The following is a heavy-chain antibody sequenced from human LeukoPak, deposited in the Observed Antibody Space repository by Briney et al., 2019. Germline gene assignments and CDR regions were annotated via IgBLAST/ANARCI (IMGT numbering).Heavy chain of an antibody. CDR2: IRSKAYGGTT. Sequence: GGSLRLSCTASGFTFGDYAMSWVRQAPGKGLEWVGFIRSKAYGGTTEYAASVKGRFTISRDDSKSTAYLQMNSLKTEDTAVYYCTRAAGETPGEYYYYMDVWGKGTTVTISS. CDR3: TRAAGETPGEYYYYMDV. CDR1: GFTFGDYA. D-gene: IGHD3-10*01. V-gene: IGHV3-49*04. J-gene: IGHJ6*03.